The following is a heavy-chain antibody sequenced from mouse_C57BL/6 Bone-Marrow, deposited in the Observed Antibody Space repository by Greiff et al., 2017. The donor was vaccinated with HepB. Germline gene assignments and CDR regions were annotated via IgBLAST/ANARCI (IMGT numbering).Heavy chain of an antibody. CDR3: ARETDGYYEFAY. Sequence: QVQLQQSGAELVRPGSSVKLSCKASGYTFTSYWMDWVKQRPGQGLEWIGNIYPSDSETHYNQKFKDKATLTVDKSSSTAYMQLSSLTSEDSAVYYCARETDGYYEFAYWGQGTLVTVSA. D-gene: IGHD2-3*01. CDR2: IYPSDSET. V-gene: IGHV1-61*01. CDR1: GYTFTSYW. J-gene: IGHJ3*01.